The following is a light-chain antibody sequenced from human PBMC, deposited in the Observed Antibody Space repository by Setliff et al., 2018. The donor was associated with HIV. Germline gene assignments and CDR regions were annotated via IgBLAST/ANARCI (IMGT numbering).Light chain of an antibody. J-gene: IGLJ1*01. Sequence: QSALTQPASVSGSPGQSITISCTGTSSDVGGYNYVSWYQQHPGKAPKLIIYEVRNRPSGVSNRFSGSKSGNTASLTISGLQAEDEADYYCSSYAISNTLPFGTGTKDTVL. CDR1: SSDVGGYNY. V-gene: IGLV2-14*01. CDR2: EVR. CDR3: SSYAISNTLP.